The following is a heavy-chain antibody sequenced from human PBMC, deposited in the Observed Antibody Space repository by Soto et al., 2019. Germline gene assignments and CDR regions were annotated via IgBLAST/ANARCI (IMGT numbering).Heavy chain of an antibody. CDR3: ARWSYPDF. V-gene: IGHV3-23*01. Sequence: PGGSLRLSCAASGFSFGSYALSWVRQAPGKGLEWVSTISGSDGKTFYADSVKGRFSISRDTSQSTLYLQMNSLRADDTAMYYCARWSYPDFCGPGTRVTLSS. CDR1: GFSFGSYA. CDR2: ISGSDGKT. D-gene: IGHD3-10*01. J-gene: IGHJ1*01.